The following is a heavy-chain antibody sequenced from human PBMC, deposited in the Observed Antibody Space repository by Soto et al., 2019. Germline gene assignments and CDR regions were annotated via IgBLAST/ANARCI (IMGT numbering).Heavy chain of an antibody. CDR1: GYTFTRYS. D-gene: IGHD2-2*01. CDR3: ARDFDQGSFDS. Sequence: QVRLVQSGAEVKKPGASVKISCEASGYTFTRYSLQWVRQAPGQRLEWMGWINTDNGNTGFSHKFQGRVTVVRDTSANMVYMTLNSLTSGDTAVYYCARDFDQGSFDSWGQGTPVTVSS. V-gene: IGHV1-3*04. CDR2: INTDNGNT. J-gene: IGHJ4*01.